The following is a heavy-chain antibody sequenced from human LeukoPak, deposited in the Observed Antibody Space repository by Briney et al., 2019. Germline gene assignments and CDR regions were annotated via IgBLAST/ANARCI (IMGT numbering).Heavy chain of an antibody. Sequence: GGSLRLSCAASGFTFGDYYMSWIRQAPGKGLEWVSYISSSDSPIYYADSVKGRFTISRDNAKNSLYLQMNSLRAEDTAVYYCARSTYYYDSSGYYYPHYYYYYYMDVWGKGTTVTISS. CDR3: ARSTYYYDSSGYYYPHYYYYYYMDV. D-gene: IGHD3-22*01. CDR2: ISSSDSPI. J-gene: IGHJ6*03. CDR1: GFTFGDYY. V-gene: IGHV3-11*04.